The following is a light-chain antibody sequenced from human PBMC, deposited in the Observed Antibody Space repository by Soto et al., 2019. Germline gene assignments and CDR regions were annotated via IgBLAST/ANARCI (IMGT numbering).Light chain of an antibody. CDR2: RDS. CDR3: QVWDSSTAYVV. CDR1: NIGSKN. J-gene: IGLJ2*01. Sequence: SYELTQPLSVSVALGQTARITCGGNNIGSKNVHWYQQKPGQAPVLVIYRDSNRPSGIHERFSGSNSGNTATLTISRAQAGDEADYYCQVWDSSTAYVVFGGGTKLTVL. V-gene: IGLV3-9*01.